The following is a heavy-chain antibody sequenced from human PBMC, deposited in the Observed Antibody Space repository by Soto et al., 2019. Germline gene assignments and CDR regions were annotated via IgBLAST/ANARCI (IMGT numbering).Heavy chain of an antibody. CDR3: AKDGVSLSYFYYMDV. J-gene: IGHJ6*03. Sequence: GGSLRLSCAASGFTFNNYAMRWVRQAPGKGLEWVSGISWNGRSKAYAGSVEGRFTISRDSAKKSVYLQMDSLRPEDTALYYCAKDGVSLSYFYYMDVWGKGTTVTVSS. V-gene: IGHV3-9*01. CDR1: GFTFNNYA. CDR2: ISWNGRSK. D-gene: IGHD3-9*01.